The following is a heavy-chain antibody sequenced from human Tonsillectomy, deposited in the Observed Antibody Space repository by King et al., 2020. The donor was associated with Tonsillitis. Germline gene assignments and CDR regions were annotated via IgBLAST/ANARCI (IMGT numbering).Heavy chain of an antibody. J-gene: IGHJ4*02. Sequence: VQLVESGGGFVRPGGSLRLSCAVSGLFFPDAWLTWVRQAPGKGLEWVGLIKAKISGEPTNYAAPVKGRFTFSRDDSKSILYLQMTSLKTEDTGVYYCSWSGLNYLVSWGQGTLVTVSS. CDR2: IKAKISGEPT. V-gene: IGHV3-15*01. D-gene: IGHD3-3*01. CDR3: SWSGLNYLVS. CDR1: GLFFPDAW.